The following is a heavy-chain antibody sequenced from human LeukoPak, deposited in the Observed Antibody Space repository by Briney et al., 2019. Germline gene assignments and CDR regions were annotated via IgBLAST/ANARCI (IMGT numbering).Heavy chain of an antibody. Sequence: PSETLSLTCTVCGGPNSSFYWSWIRQPPGKALEWIAYMHYSGNTNYNPSLKSRVTISIDTSKNQFSLKLSSVTAADTAVYYCARDWGGSGFNWFDPWGQGTLVTVSS. D-gene: IGHD6-19*01. CDR1: GGPNSSFY. CDR2: MHYSGNT. V-gene: IGHV4-59*01. CDR3: ARDWGGSGFNWFDP. J-gene: IGHJ5*02.